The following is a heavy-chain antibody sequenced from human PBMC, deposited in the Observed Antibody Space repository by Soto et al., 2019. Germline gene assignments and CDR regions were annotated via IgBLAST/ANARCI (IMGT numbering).Heavy chain of an antibody. Sequence: EVQLLESGGGLVQPGGSLRLSCAASGFTFSSYVMRWVRQAPGKGLEWVSTISGSGGSTYYADSVKGRFTISRDNSKNTLYLQMNSLRAEDTALYYCAKNGGAFDYWGQGTLVSVPS. V-gene: IGHV3-23*01. CDR2: ISGSGGST. J-gene: IGHJ4*02. CDR1: GFTFSSYV. D-gene: IGHD3-16*01. CDR3: AKNGGAFDY.